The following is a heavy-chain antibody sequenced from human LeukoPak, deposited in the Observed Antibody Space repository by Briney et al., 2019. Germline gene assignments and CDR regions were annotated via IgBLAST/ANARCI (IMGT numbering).Heavy chain of an antibody. Sequence: GASVKVSCKASGYTFTGYYMHWVRQAPGQGLEWMGWINPNSGGTNYAQKFQGRVTMTRDTSISTAYMELSRLRSDDTAVYYCASLAEQQLKYAEYFQHWGQGTLVTVSS. D-gene: IGHD6-13*01. CDR1: GYTFTGYY. CDR3: ASLAEQQLKYAEYFQH. J-gene: IGHJ1*01. V-gene: IGHV1-2*02. CDR2: INPNSGGT.